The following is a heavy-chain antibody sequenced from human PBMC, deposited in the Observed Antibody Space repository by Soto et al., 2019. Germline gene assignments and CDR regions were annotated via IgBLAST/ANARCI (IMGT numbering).Heavy chain of an antibody. CDR2: VYPSDSDV. J-gene: IGHJ4*02. Sequence: GESLKISCQGSGYRFTSSWIGWVRQMPGKGLEWLGNVYPSDSDVRYSPSFEGRVTISADNSINTAYLHLPNLKASDTAIYYCHKAATSPLDSWGQGTRVTVSS. CDR1: GYRFTSSW. CDR3: HKAATSPLDS. D-gene: IGHD6-25*01. V-gene: IGHV5-51*01.